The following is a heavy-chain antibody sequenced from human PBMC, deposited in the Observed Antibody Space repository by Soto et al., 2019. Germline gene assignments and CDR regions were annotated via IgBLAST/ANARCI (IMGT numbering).Heavy chain of an antibody. D-gene: IGHD6-13*01. CDR2: IWYDGGNK. J-gene: IGHJ5*02. CDR3: ARGAPRGGSSWHKPKSDWFDP. Sequence: QVQLVESGGGVVQPGRSLRLSCAASGFTFSSYGMHWVRQAPGKGLEWVAVIWYDGGNKYYAGSVKGRFTISRDNSKNTVYLQMNSLRAEDTAVYYCARGAPRGGSSWHKPKSDWFDPWGQGTLVTVSS. CDR1: GFTFSSYG. V-gene: IGHV3-33*01.